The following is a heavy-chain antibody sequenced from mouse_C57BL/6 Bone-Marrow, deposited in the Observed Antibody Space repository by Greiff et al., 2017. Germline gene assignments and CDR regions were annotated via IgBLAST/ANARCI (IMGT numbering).Heavy chain of an antibody. J-gene: IGHJ1*03. CDR1: GYTFTSYD. Sequence: QVQLKESGPELVKPGASVKLSCKASGYTFTSYDINWVKQRPGQGLEWIGWIYPRDGSTKYTEKFKGKATLTVDTSSSTAYMELHSLTSEDSAVYFSARDYGISYWYFDVWGTGTTVTVSS. V-gene: IGHV1-85*01. D-gene: IGHD1-1*01. CDR2: IYPRDGST. CDR3: ARDYGISYWYFDV.